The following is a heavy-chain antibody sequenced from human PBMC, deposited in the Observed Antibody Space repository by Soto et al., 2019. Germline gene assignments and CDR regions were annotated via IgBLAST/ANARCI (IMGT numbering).Heavy chain of an antibody. CDR3: AKDLTRQLAYWLDP. V-gene: IGHV1-2*02. J-gene: IGHJ5*02. CDR1: GFSFTGYY. Sequence: ASVKVSCKASGFSFTGYYIHWLRQAPGQGLEWMGWINAHSGGTEYAQKFRGRVTLTRDTSIATAYLTLTSLTSDDTALYYCAKDLTRQLAYWLDPWGQGTQVTVSS. CDR2: INAHSGGT. D-gene: IGHD6-6*01.